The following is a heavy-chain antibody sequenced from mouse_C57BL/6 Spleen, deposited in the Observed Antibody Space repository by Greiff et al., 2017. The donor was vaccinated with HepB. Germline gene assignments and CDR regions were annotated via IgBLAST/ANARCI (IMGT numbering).Heavy chain of an antibody. CDR3: AREAY. V-gene: IGHV1-55*01. Sequence: QVQLQQPGAELVKPGASVKMSCKASGYTFTSYWITWVKQRPGQGLEWIGDIYPGSGSTNYNEKFKSKATTTVDKSSRTAYMQLSSLTSEDASVYYCAREAYWGQGTLVTVSA. CDR2: IYPGSGST. J-gene: IGHJ3*01. CDR1: GYTFTSYW.